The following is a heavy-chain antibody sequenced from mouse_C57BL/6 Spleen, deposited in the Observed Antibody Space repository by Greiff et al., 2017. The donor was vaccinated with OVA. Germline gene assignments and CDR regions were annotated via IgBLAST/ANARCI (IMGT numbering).Heavy chain of an antibody. CDR3: ARLGDYYGSSYDY. Sequence: VQLQQSGAELVKPGASVKISCKASGYAFSSYWMNWVKQRPGKGLEWIGQIYPGDGDTNYNGKFKGKATLTADKSSSTAYMQLSSLTSEDSAVYVCARLGDYYGSSYDYWGQGTTLTVSS. J-gene: IGHJ2*01. V-gene: IGHV1-80*01. D-gene: IGHD1-1*01. CDR2: IYPGDGDT. CDR1: GYAFSSYW.